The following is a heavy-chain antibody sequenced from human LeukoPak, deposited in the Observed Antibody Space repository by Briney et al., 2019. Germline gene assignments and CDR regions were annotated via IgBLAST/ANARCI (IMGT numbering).Heavy chain of an antibody. V-gene: IGHV4-38-2*01. CDR3: ARVLIPDTYYYDSSGYNVFDY. J-gene: IGHJ4*02. Sequence: ASETLSLTCAVSGYFISSGYYWGWIRQPPGKGLEWIGIIYHSGSTYYNPSLKSRVTISVDTSKNQFSLKLSSLTAADTAVYYCARVLIPDTYYYDSSGYNVFDYWGQGTLVTVSS. CDR1: GYFISSGYY. CDR2: IYHSGST. D-gene: IGHD3-22*01.